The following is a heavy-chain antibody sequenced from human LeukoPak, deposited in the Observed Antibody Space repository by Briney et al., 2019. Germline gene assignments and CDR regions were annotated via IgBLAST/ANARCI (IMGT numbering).Heavy chain of an antibody. CDR3: ARGRYDILTGYLHPAGEDPWFDP. V-gene: IGHV1-8*01. J-gene: IGHJ5*02. CDR2: MNPNSGNT. D-gene: IGHD3-9*01. Sequence: ASVKVSCKASGYTFTSYDINWVRQATGQGLERMGWMNPNSGNTGYAQKFQGRVTMTRNTSISTAYMELSSLRSEDTAVYYCARGRYDILTGYLHPAGEDPWFDPWGQGTLVTVSS. CDR1: GYTFTSYD.